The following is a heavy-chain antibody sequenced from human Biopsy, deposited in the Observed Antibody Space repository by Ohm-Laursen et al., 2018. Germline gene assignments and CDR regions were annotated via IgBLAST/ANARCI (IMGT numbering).Heavy chain of an antibody. D-gene: IGHD4-23*01. CDR2: ISYTGYT. CDR3: ARGSNDFGGLYFPR. J-gene: IGHJ4*02. CDR1: GGSISSYY. V-gene: IGHV4-59*07. Sequence: SDTLSLTCPVSGGSISSYYWSWIRQPPGKGLEWIGHISYTGYTSYNASLKSRVAISVDTSRNHFSLRLSSLTAADTAVYYCARGSNDFGGLYFPRWGQGTLLTVSS.